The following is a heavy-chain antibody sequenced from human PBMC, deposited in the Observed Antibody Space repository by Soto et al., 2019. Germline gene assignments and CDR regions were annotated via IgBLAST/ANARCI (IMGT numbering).Heavy chain of an antibody. CDR3: AGDCGGDCFPDY. V-gene: IGHV1-18*01. Sequence: QVQLVQSGTEVKKPGASVKVSCKASGYTFTSYGISWVRQAPGQRLEWMGWISAYTGNTNYAQNFQGRVTMTTDTSTTTAYMDLRSLRSDDTAVYCCAGDCGGDCFPDYWGQGTLVTVSS. J-gene: IGHJ4*02. D-gene: IGHD2-21*02. CDR1: GYTFTSYG. CDR2: ISAYTGNT.